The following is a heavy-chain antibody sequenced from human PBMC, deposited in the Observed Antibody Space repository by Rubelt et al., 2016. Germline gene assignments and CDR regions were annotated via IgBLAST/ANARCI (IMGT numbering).Heavy chain of an antibody. V-gene: IGHV3-7*01. J-gene: IGHJ3*02. D-gene: IGHD2-2*02. CDR2: IKQDGSEK. Sequence: EVQLVESGGGLVQPGGSLRLSCAASGFTFSSYWMSWVRQAPGKGLEWVANIKQDGSEKYYVDSVKGRFTISRDNAKNSLYLQMNSLRAVDTAVYYCARGKCSSTSCYRIDAFDIWGQGTMVTVSS. CDR3: ARGKCSSTSCYRIDAFDI. CDR1: GFTFSSYW.